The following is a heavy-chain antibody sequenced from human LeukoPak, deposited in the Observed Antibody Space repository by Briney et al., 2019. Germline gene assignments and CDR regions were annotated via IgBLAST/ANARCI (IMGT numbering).Heavy chain of an antibody. Sequence: GGSLRLSCAASGFTFSNHWMKWVRQAPGKGLEWVANIRPGGSEKSYVDSVKGRFTISRDNAKNLLYLQMNSLRAEDTAIYYCADYGGLGSWGQGTLVTVSS. CDR3: ADYGGLGS. V-gene: IGHV3-7*01. D-gene: IGHD4-23*01. J-gene: IGHJ4*02. CDR1: GFTFSNHW. CDR2: IRPGGSEK.